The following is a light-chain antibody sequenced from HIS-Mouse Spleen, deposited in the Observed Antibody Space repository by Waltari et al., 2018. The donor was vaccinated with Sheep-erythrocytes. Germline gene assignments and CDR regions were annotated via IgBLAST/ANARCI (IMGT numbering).Light chain of an antibody. CDR3: CSYAGSYNHV. J-gene: IGLJ1*01. Sequence: QSALTQPRSVSGSPGQSVTISCTGTSSDVGGYNDVSWYKQHPGTAPKLLIYDVSKRPSGVPDRFSGSKSGNTASLTISGLQAEDEADYYCCSYAGSYNHVFATGTKVTVL. V-gene: IGLV2-11*01. CDR1: SSDVGGYND. CDR2: DVS.